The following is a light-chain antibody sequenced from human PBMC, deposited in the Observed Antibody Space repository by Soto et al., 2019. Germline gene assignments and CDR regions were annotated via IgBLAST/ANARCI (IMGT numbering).Light chain of an antibody. CDR1: QSVSSY. CDR3: QQRTNSLIT. CDR2: DAW. Sequence: EIVLTQSPATLSLSPGERGTLSCRASQSVSSYLAWYQQKPGQAPRLLIYDAWKRATGIPARFSGSGSGTDFTLTISSPEPEDSAVYYCQQRTNSLITFGQGTRLEIK. J-gene: IGKJ5*01. V-gene: IGKV3-11*01.